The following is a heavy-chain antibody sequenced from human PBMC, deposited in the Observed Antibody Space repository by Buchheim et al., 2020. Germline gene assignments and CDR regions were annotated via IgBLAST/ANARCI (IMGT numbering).Heavy chain of an antibody. CDR1: GFTFSDYY. D-gene: IGHD4/OR15-4a*01. J-gene: IGHJ4*02. Sequence: QVQLVESGGGLVKPGGSLRLSCAASGFTFSDYYMTWIRQAPGKGLEWVSSISYSSRYANYADSVKGRFTISRDDAWQSLLLQMNNLRAEDTAVYYCARVAAYGASDYWGQGTL. CDR3: ARVAAYGASDY. CDR2: ISYSSRYA. V-gene: IGHV3-11*06.